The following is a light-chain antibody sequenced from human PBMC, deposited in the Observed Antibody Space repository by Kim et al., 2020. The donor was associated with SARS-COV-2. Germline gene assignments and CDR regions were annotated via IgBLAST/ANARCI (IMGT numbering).Light chain of an antibody. Sequence: EIAMTRSPGTLSVSPGERATLSCRASQSISSSLAWYQQKPGQAPRVLIYGSSTRATGIPARFSCSGFGTEFTLTISSLQSEDFAVYYCQQYHNWTHSITFGEGTRLEIK. V-gene: IGKV3-15*01. CDR2: GSS. CDR3: QQYHNWTHSIT. J-gene: IGKJ5*01. CDR1: QSISSS.